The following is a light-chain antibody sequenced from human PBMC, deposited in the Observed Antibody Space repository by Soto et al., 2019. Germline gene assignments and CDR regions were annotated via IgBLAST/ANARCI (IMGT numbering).Light chain of an antibody. V-gene: IGLV2-14*01. CDR2: DVG. CDR1: SSDVGGYNY. J-gene: IGLJ2*01. Sequence: QSALTQPASVSGSPGQSITISCTGTSSDVGGYNYVSWYQQHPGKAPKLMIYDVGNRPSGVSDRFSGSKSGNTASLTISGLQAEDEADYYCSSYAINRDVLFGGGTQLTVL. CDR3: SSYAINRDVL.